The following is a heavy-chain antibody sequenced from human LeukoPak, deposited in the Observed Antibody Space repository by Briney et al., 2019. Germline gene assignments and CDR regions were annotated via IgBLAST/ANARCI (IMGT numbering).Heavy chain of an antibody. V-gene: IGHV4-59*01. CDR1: GGSISSYY. CDR3: ARVSLVGALDY. J-gene: IGHJ4*02. Sequence: SETLSLTCTVSGGSISSYYWSWIRQPPGKGLEWIGYIYYSGSTNYNPSLKSRVTISVDTSKNQFSLKLSSVTAADTAVYYCARVSLVGALDYWGQGTLVTVSS. CDR2: IYYSGST. D-gene: IGHD1-26*01.